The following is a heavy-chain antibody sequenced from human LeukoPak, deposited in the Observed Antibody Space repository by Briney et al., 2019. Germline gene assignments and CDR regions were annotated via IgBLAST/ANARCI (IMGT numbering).Heavy chain of an antibody. CDR1: GGSISSGSYY. CDR2: IYTSGST. CDR3: ATRSIAAAGPVDY. V-gene: IGHV4-61*02. J-gene: IGHJ4*02. D-gene: IGHD6-13*01. Sequence: SETLSLTCTVSGGSISSGSYYWSWIRQPAGKGLEWIGRIYTSGSTNYNPSLKSRVTMSVDTSKNQFSLKLSSVTAADTAVYYCATRSIAAAGPVDYWGQGTLVTVSS.